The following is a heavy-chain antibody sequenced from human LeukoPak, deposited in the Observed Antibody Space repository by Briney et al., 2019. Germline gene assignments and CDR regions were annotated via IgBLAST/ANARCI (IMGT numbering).Heavy chain of an antibody. CDR3: ARGPTTVTMYYFDY. CDR2: INHSGST. V-gene: IGHV4-34*01. J-gene: IGHJ4*02. D-gene: IGHD4-17*01. Sequence: SETLSLTCAVYGGSFSGYYWSWIRQPPGKGLEWIREINHSGSTNYNPSLKSRVTISVDTSKNQFSLKLSAVTAADTAVYYCARGPTTVTMYYFDYWGQGTLVTVSS. CDR1: GGSFSGYY.